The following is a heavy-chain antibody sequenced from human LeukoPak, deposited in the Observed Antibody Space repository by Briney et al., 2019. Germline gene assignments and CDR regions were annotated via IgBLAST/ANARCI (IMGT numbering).Heavy chain of an antibody. Sequence: SETLSLTCTVSGDSIRSYYWNWIRQSPGKGLEWIGDFHYSESTNYNPSLKSRVTISGDTSKNQFSLKLSSVTAADTAVYFCSRDRTTITRGAFDIWGQGTMVTVSS. J-gene: IGHJ3*02. V-gene: IGHV4-59*01. CDR2: FHYSEST. D-gene: IGHD4-11*01. CDR3: SRDRTTITRGAFDI. CDR1: GDSIRSYY.